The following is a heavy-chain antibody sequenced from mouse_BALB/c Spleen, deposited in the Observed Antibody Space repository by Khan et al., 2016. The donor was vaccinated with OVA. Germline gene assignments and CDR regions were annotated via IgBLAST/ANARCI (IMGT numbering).Heavy chain of an antibody. V-gene: IGHV2-6-4*01. J-gene: IGHJ1*01. CDR2: MWSGGST. CDR1: GFSLSRYS. D-gene: IGHD3-3*01. Sequence: QVQLKESGPGLVAPSQSLSITCTVSGFSLSRYSVQWVRQPPGKGLVWLGMMWSGGSTDYNSVLKSRLSISKDNSKSQVFLKMNSLQTDDTAMYYCVRNRDGRSYWYFDVWGAGTTVTVSS. CDR3: VRNRDGRSYWYFDV.